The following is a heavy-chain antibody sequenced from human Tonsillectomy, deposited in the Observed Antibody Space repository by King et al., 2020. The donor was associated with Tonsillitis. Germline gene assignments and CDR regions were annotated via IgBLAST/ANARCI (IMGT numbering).Heavy chain of an antibody. D-gene: IGHD3-22*01. CDR1: GYTFTGYY. V-gene: IGHV1-2*02. J-gene: IGHJ6*02. Sequence: QLVQSGAEVKKPGASVKVSCKASGYTFTGYYMHWVRQAPGQGLEWMGWINPNSGGTNYAQKFQGRVTMTRDTSISTAYMELSRLRSDDTAVYYCAGQSSNYYDCSYYGLDVWGQGTTVTVSS. CDR2: INPNSGGT. CDR3: AGQSSNYYDCSYYGLDV.